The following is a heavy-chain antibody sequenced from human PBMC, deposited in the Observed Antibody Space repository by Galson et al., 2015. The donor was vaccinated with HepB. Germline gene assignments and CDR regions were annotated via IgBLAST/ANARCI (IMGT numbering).Heavy chain of an antibody. V-gene: IGHV5-51*01. J-gene: IGHJ3*02. Sequence: QSGAEVKKPGESLKISCKGSGYSFTSYWIGWVRQMPGKGLEWMGIIYPGDSDTRYSPSFQGQVTISADKSISTAYLQWSSLKASDTAMYYCATPPSLPTPTYYYDSSGYYSQDAFDIWGQGTMVTVSS. D-gene: IGHD3-22*01. CDR3: ATPPSLPTPTYYYDSSGYYSQDAFDI. CDR2: IYPGDSDT. CDR1: GYSFTSYW.